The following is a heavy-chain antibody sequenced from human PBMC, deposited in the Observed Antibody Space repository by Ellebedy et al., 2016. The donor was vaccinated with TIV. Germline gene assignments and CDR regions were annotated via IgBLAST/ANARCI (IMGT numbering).Heavy chain of an antibody. D-gene: IGHD4-17*01. CDR2: LYSDGRT. Sequence: GESLKISCAASGLSVSSTYMSWVRQAPGKGPEWVSHLYSDGRTFYADSVKGRFIISRDDSRNTLYLQMNRLRADDKAVYYCARGPYAPLFDYWGQGTLVTVSS. CDR1: GLSVSSTY. J-gene: IGHJ4*01. V-gene: IGHV3-53*01. CDR3: ARGPYAPLFDY.